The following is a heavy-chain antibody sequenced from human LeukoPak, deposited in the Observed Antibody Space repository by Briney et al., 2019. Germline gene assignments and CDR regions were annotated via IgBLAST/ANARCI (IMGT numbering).Heavy chain of an antibody. V-gene: IGHV3-48*02. CDR2: ISSSSSTI. J-gene: IGHJ4*02. CDR3: ARGRYDSSGYRVDY. CDR1: GFTFSSYS. D-gene: IGHD3-22*01. Sequence: GGSLRLSCAASGFTFSSYSMNWVRQAPGKGLEWVSYISSSSSTIYYADPVKGRFTISRDNAKNSLYLQMNSLRDEDTAVYYCARGRYDSSGYRVDYWGQGTLVTVSS.